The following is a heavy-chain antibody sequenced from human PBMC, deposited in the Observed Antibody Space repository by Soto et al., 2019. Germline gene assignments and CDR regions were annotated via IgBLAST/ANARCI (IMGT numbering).Heavy chain of an antibody. CDR3: ARGGRRSPGMDV. V-gene: IGHV4-31*03. Sequence: QVQLQESGPGLVKPSQTLSLTCTVSGGSISSGGYYWSWIRQHPGKGLEWIGYIYYSGSTYYNPSLXSXFTISVDTSKNQFSLKLSSVTAADTAVYYCARGGRRSPGMDVWGQGTTVTVSS. CDR1: GGSISSGGYY. CDR2: IYYSGST. J-gene: IGHJ6*02.